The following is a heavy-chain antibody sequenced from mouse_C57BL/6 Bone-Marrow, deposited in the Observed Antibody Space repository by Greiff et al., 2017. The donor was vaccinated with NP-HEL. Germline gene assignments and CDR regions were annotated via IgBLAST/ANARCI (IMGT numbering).Heavy chain of an antibody. V-gene: IGHV1-59*01. CDR2: IDPSDSYT. CDR3: ARGGLNSNLFDY. Sequence: QVQLQQSGAELVRPGTSVKLSCKASGYTFTSYWMHWVKQRPGQGLEWIGVIDPSDSYTNYNQKFKGKATLTVDTSSSTAYMQLSSLTSEDSAVYYCARGGLNSNLFDYWGQGTTLTVSS. CDR1: GYTFTSYW. J-gene: IGHJ2*01. D-gene: IGHD2-5*01.